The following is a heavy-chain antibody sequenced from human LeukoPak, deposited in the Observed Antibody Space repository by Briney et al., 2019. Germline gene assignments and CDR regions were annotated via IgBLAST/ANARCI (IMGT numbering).Heavy chain of an antibody. CDR2: INPNSGGT. D-gene: IGHD3-10*01. CDR3: ARVGGSGSYGDY. J-gene: IGHJ4*02. CDR1: GYTFTGYY. Sequence: ASVKVSCKASGYTFTGYYMHWVRQAPGQGLEWMGWINPNSGGTNYAQKFQGRVTMTRDTSISIVYMELSRLRSDDTAAYYCARVGGSGSYGDYWGQGTLVTVSS. V-gene: IGHV1-2*02.